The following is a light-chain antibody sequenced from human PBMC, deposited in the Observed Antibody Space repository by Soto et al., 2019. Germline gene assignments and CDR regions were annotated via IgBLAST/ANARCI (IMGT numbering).Light chain of an antibody. V-gene: IGKV3-20*01. Sequence: IVLTHSPATLSLYPEERSTLSFRASQSVSSYLAWCQHQRGQAPRLVIFDASSRATGIPERFSGSGSGTDFTLTITRLEPEDFAVYFCQQYDVSPITFGLGTRLEIK. J-gene: IGKJ5*01. CDR1: QSVSSY. CDR2: DAS. CDR3: QQYDVSPIT.